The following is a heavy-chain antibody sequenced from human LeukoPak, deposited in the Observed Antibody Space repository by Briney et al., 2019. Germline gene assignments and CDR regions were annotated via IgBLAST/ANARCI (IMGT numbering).Heavy chain of an antibody. CDR3: AGDRGYSTFDY. CDR1: GFTFSCYW. CDR2: INGESEK. D-gene: IGHD4-23*01. Sequence: GGSLRLSCAASGFTFSCYWMSWVRQAPGEGLECVANINGESEKRYVDSVKGRFTISRDNAKNSLYLQMNSLRVEDTAVYYCAGDRGYSTFDYWGQGTLVIVSS. V-gene: IGHV3-7*01. J-gene: IGHJ4*02.